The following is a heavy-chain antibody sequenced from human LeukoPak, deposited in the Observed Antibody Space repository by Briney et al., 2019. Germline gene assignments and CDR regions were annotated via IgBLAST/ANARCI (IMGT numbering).Heavy chain of an antibody. CDR3: ARADGHTYGLDY. J-gene: IGHJ4*02. V-gene: IGHV4-59*11. CDR2: IHYTGIT. Sequence: SETLSLTCTVSRGSFSSHYWTWIRQPPGKGLECIGYIHYTGITNYNPSLESRVTISLDTSKNQFSLKLRSVTAADTAVYYCARADGHTYGLDYWGQGTLVTVSS. D-gene: IGHD5-18*01. CDR1: RGSFSSHY.